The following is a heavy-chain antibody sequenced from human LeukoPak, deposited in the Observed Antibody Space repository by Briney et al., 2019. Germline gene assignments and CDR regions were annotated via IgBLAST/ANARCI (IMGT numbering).Heavy chain of an antibody. D-gene: IGHD5-12*01. J-gene: IGHJ4*02. Sequence: GFXSSSSYYWGRIRQPPGKGLEWIGSIYYSGSTYYNPSLKSRITISVDTTKNQFSLKLSSVTAADTAVYYCARVARLRSHYFDYWGQGTLVTVSS. V-gene: IGHV4-39*07. CDR2: IYYSGST. CDR1: GFXSSSSYY. CDR3: ARVARLRSHYFDY.